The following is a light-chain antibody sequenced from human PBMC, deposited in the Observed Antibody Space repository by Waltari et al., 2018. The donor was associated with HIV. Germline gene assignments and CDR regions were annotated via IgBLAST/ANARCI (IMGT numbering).Light chain of an antibody. CDR1: LIGTKS. Sequence: SYVLTQPPSVSVALGEAATISCGGELIGTKSVYWYQQRPGQAPLFVSYHDADRPSRIPGPFSGSNSGNAATLTISRVEAADEADYYCQVWDDTTHHVVFGGGTKLTAL. CDR3: QVWDDTTHHVV. J-gene: IGLJ2*01. CDR2: HDA. V-gene: IGLV3-21*01.